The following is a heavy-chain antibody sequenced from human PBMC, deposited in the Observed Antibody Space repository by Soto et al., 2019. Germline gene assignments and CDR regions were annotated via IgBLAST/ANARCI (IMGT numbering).Heavy chain of an antibody. CDR1: GLTCCSYA. D-gene: IGHD2-2*02. CDR3: AKDIHGPTDSDY. CDR2: ITGSRGTK. J-gene: IGHJ4*02. Sequence: HAGSPTLASAAAGLTCCSYALIGVSQAPGKGLEWVSAITGSRGTKYYADSVKGRFTISRDNSKNTLYLQMNSLRDEDTAVYYCAKDIHGPTDSDYWGQGPLVTVSS. V-gene: IGHV3-23*01.